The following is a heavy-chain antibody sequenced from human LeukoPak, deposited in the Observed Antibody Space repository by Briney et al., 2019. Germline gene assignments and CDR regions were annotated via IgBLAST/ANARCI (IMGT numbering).Heavy chain of an antibody. Sequence: ASVKVSCKASGYTFTSYGISWVRQAPGKGLEWMGWISAYNGNTNYAQKLQGRVTMTTDTSTSTAYMELRSLRSDDTAVYYCARDLFGRGSGSYYGYWGQGTLVTVSS. D-gene: IGHD3-10*01. CDR1: GYTFTSYG. V-gene: IGHV1-18*01. J-gene: IGHJ4*02. CDR3: ARDLFGRGSGSYYGY. CDR2: ISAYNGNT.